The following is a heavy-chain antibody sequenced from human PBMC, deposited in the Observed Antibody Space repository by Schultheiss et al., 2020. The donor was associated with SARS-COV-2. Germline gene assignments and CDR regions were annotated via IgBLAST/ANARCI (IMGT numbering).Heavy chain of an antibody. J-gene: IGHJ4*02. CDR2: IDWDDDK. CDR1: GFSLSTSGVG. Sequence: SGPTLVKPTQTLTLTCTFSGFSLSTSGVGVGWIRQPPGKALEWLARIDWDDDKYYSTSLKTRLTISKDTSKNQVVLTMTNMDPVDTATYYCARIRRYDFWSGYYTLDYWGQGTRVTAPQ. V-gene: IGHV2-70*11. D-gene: IGHD3-3*01. CDR3: ARIRRYDFWSGYYTLDY.